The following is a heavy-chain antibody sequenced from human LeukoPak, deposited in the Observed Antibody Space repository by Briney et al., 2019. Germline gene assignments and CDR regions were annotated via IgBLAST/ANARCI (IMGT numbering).Heavy chain of an antibody. J-gene: IGHJ4*02. CDR2: IDPNTGGS. Sequence: GASVKVSCQASVYTFTGYYIHWVRQAPGQGLEWMGRIDPNTGGSNYVQKFQGRVTMTRDTSISTAYMELSRLRSDDTAFYYCARIRYCGGISCYYIDYWGQGTLVTVSA. CDR1: VYTFTGYY. CDR3: ARIRYCGGISCYYIDY. D-gene: IGHD2-2*01. V-gene: IGHV1-2*06.